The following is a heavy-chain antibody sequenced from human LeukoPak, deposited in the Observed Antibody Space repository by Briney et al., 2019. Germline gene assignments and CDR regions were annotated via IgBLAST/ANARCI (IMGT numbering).Heavy chain of an antibody. CDR1: GYTFTSYY. J-gene: IGHJ5*02. CDR3: ARGRALGSPRGWFDP. CDR2: INPSGGST. V-gene: IGHV1-46*01. Sequence: ASVKVSCKASGYTFTSYYMHWVRQAPGQGLEWMGIINPSGGSTSYAQKFQGRVTMTRDMSTSTVYMELSSLRSEDTAVYYCARGRALGSPRGWFDPWDQGTLVTVSS.